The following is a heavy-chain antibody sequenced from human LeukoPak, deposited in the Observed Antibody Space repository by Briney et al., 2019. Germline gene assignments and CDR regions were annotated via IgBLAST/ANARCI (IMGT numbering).Heavy chain of an antibody. J-gene: IGHJ6*03. D-gene: IGHD2-2*01. Sequence: ASVKVSCKTSGYTFTSYGISWLRQAPGQGLEWMGWISAYKGDTDYAQKFQGRLTVTRDTSTSTVYMELQNLTSDDTAVYYCAKGPAAPDNYYYYYYMDVWGKGTTVNVSS. V-gene: IGHV1-18*01. CDR3: AKGPAAPDNYYYYYYMDV. CDR1: GYTFTSYG. CDR2: ISAYKGDT.